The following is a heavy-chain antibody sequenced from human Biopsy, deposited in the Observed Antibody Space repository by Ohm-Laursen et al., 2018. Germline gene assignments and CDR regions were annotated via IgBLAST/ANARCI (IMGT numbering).Heavy chain of an antibody. J-gene: IGHJ4*02. CDR3: ARGSNDFGGLYFPR. CDR1: GGSFTGHY. D-gene: IGHD4-23*01. V-gene: IGHV4-59*11. CDR2: ISYTGYT. Sequence: TLSLTCTVSGGSFTGHYWSWIRQPPGEGLEWIGHISYTGYTSYNASLKSRVTISVDTSRSHFSLRLSSLTAADTAVYYCARGSNDFGGLYFPRWGQGTLLTVSS.